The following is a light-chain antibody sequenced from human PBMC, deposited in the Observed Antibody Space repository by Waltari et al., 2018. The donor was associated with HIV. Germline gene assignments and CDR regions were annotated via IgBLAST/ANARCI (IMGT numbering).Light chain of an antibody. J-gene: IGLJ3*02. Sequence: QSLLTQPPSASGTPGQRVTISCSGGTANIGTNTVNWYKQLPGTAPTLLIFSDNLRNSGVSARFSGSKSGTSASLAISGLRSDDEAKFICASWDASLDGWVFGGGTQLTVL. CDR1: TANIGTNT. CDR3: ASWDASLDGWV. CDR2: SDN. V-gene: IGLV1-44*01.